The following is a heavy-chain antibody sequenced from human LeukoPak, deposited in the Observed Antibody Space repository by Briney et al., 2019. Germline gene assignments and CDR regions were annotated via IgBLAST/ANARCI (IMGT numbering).Heavy chain of an antibody. CDR3: ARAANPSGYYYYMDV. D-gene: IGHD6-25*01. Sequence: GASVKVSCKAFGGTFSSYAISWVRQAPGQGLEWMGGIIPIFGTANYAQKFQGRVTITADESTSTAYMELSSLRSEDTAVYYCARAANPSGYYYYMDVWGKGTTVTVSS. V-gene: IGHV1-69*13. CDR2: IIPIFGTA. J-gene: IGHJ6*03. CDR1: GGTFSSYA.